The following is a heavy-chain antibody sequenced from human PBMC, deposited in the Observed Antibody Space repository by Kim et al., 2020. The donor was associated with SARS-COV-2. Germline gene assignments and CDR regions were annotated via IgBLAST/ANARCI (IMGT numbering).Heavy chain of an antibody. CDR1: GYSISSGYY. D-gene: IGHD3-22*01. V-gene: IGHV4-38-2*02. CDR2: IYHSGST. CDR3: ARDPPYYYDSSGYSGY. J-gene: IGHJ4*02. Sequence: SETLSLTCTVSGYSISSGYYWGWIRQPPGKGLEWIGSIYHSGSTYYNPSLKSRVTISVDTSKNQFSLKLSSVTAADTAVYYCARDPPYYYDSSGYSGYWGQGTLVTVSS.